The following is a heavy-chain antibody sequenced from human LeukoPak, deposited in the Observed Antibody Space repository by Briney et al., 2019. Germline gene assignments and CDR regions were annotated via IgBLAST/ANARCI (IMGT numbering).Heavy chain of an antibody. CDR3: ATYSGSYFRYFDY. CDR1: GYTLTELS. V-gene: IGHV1-24*01. CDR2: FDPEDGGT. J-gene: IGHJ4*02. D-gene: IGHD1-26*01. Sequence: ASVKVSCKVSGYTLTELSMHWVRQAPGKGLEWMGGFDPEDGGTIYAQKFQGRVTMTEDTSTDTAYMELSSLRSEDTAVYYCATYSGSYFRYFDYWGQGTLVTVSS.